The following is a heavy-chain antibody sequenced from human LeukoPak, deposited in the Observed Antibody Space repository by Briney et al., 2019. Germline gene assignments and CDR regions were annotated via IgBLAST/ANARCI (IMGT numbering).Heavy chain of an antibody. Sequence: SETLSLTCTVSGGSISSYYWSWIRQPPGKGLEWIGYIYYSGSTNYNPSLKSRVTISLDTSKNQFSLKLSSVTAADTAVYYCARRVAVAGIYYGMDVWGQGTTVTVSS. D-gene: IGHD6-19*01. CDR3: ARRVAVAGIYYGMDV. V-gene: IGHV4-59*08. J-gene: IGHJ6*02. CDR2: IYYSGST. CDR1: GGSISSYY.